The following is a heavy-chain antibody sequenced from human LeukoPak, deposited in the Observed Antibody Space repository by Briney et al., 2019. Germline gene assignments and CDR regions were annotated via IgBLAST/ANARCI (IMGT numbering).Heavy chain of an antibody. D-gene: IGHD3-9*01. V-gene: IGHV4-34*09. CDR2: IYYSGST. Sequence: SETLSLTCAVYGGSFSGYYWSWIRQPPGKGLEWIGYIYYSGSTYYNPSLKSRVTISVDTSKNQFSLKLSSVTAANTAVYYCARVTGSLYNWFDPWGQGTLVTVSS. J-gene: IGHJ5*02. CDR1: GGSFSGYY. CDR3: ARVTGSLYNWFDP.